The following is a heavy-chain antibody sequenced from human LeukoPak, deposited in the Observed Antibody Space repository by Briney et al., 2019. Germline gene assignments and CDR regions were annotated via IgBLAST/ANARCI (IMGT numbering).Heavy chain of an antibody. CDR2: IYSGGST. V-gene: IGHV3-66*01. CDR3: ARVSIWFGEYAFDI. CDR1: GFTVSSNY. Sequence: GGSLRLSCAASGFTVSSNYMSWVRQAPGKGLEWVSVIYSGGSTYYADSVKGRFTISRDNSKNTLYLQMNSLRAEDTAVYYCARVSIWFGEYAFDIWGQGTMVTVSS. J-gene: IGHJ3*02. D-gene: IGHD3-10*01.